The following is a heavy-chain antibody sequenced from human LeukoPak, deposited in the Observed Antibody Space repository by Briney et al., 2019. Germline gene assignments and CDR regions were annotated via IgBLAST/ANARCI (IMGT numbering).Heavy chain of an antibody. CDR2: IKPDGSET. V-gene: IGHV3-7*01. CDR3: LASADVG. Sequence: GGSLRLSCATCGFTFSRYWMNWVRQAPGRGLEWVVNIKPDGSETYYVDSVKGRFTISRDNAKDSLYLQMNTLRVEDTAIYYCLASADVGWGQGTLVSVSS. J-gene: IGHJ4*02. D-gene: IGHD2-2*01. CDR1: GFTFSRYW.